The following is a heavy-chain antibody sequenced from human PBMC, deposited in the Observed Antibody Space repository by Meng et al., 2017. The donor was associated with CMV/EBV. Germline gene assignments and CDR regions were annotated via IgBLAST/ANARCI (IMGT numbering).Heavy chain of an antibody. J-gene: IGHJ3*02. CDR3: ARGYCGSTSCYNAFDI. CDR1: GGTFSSYA. CDR2: IIPIFGTA. D-gene: IGHD2-2*02. Sequence: SVKVSCKASGGTFSSYAISWVRQAPGQGLEWMGGIIPIFGTANYAQKFQGRVTITTDESTSTAYMELSSLRSEDTAVYYCARGYCGSTSCYNAFDIWGQGTLVTVSS. V-gene: IGHV1-69*05.